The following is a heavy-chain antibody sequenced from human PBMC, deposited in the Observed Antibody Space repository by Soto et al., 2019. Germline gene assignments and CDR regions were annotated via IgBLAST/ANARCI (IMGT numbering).Heavy chain of an antibody. D-gene: IGHD2-2*02. Sequence: GESLKISCQASGYSFTHKWIAWVRQRPGKGLEWLGVIYPLDSYTKYSPSFEGQVTMSVDKSVKTASLLLSSLKASDTAMYYCASGIKIGYCSSTSCYNDAFDIWGQGTMVTVSS. J-gene: IGHJ3*02. V-gene: IGHV5-51*01. CDR3: ASGIKIGYCSSTSCYNDAFDI. CDR2: IYPLDSYT. CDR1: GYSFTHKW.